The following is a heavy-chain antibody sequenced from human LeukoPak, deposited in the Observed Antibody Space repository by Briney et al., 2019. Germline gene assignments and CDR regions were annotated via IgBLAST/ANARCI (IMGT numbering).Heavy chain of an antibody. D-gene: IGHD5-18*01. CDR3: ARERGYSYGATYFGY. Sequence: ASVKVSCKASGYTFTSYYMHWVRQAPGQGLEWMGIINPSGGSTSYAQKFQGRVTMTRDTSTSTVYMELSNLRSEDTAVYYCARERGYSYGATYFGYWGQGTLVTVSS. CDR1: GYTFTSYY. J-gene: IGHJ4*02. CDR2: INPSGGST. V-gene: IGHV1-46*01.